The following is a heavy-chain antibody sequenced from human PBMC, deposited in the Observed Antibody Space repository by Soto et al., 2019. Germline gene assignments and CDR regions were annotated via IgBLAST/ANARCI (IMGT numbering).Heavy chain of an antibody. J-gene: IGHJ3*02. CDR1: GGTFSSYA. CDR2: IIPIFGTA. CDR3: AIWAAVGGSGYYYDDAFDI. D-gene: IGHD3-22*01. Sequence: ASVKVSCKASGGTFSSYAISWVRQAPGQGLEWMGGIIPIFGTANYAQKFQGRVTITADESTSTAYMELSSLRSEDTAVYYCAIWAAVGGSGYYYDDAFDIWGQGTMVTVS. V-gene: IGHV1-69*13.